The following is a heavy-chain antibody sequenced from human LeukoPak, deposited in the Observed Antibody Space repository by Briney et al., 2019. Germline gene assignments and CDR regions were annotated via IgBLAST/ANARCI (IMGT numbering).Heavy chain of an antibody. CDR3: ARYGRSYYGDY. V-gene: IGHV3-21*01. J-gene: IGHJ4*02. D-gene: IGHD1-26*01. CDR1: GFTFSSYS. CDR2: ISSSSSYI. Sequence: GGSLRLSCAASGFTFSSYSRNWVRQAPGKGLESVSSISSSSSYIYYADSVKGRFTISRDNAKNSLYLQMNSLRAEDTAVYYCARYGRSYYGDYWGQGTLVTVSS.